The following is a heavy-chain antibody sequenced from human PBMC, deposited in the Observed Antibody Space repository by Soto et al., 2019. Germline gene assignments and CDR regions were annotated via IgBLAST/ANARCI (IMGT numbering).Heavy chain of an antibody. V-gene: IGHV1-69*13. Sequence: SVKVSCKASGGTFSSYAISWVRQAPGQGLEWMGGIVPISGTANYAQKFQGRVTITADESTSTAYMELSSLRSVDTAVYYCWGTMVRGVISDYGMDVWGQGTTGTVSS. CDR3: WGTMVRGVISDYGMDV. J-gene: IGHJ6*02. CDR1: GGTFSSYA. D-gene: IGHD3-10*01. CDR2: IVPISGTA.